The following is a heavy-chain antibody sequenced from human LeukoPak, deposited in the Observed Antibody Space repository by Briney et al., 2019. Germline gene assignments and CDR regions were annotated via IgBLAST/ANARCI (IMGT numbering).Heavy chain of an antibody. V-gene: IGHV3-23*01. J-gene: IGHJ4*02. Sequence: GGSLRLSCAASGFTFRDFYMSWVRQAPGKGLEWVSAISGSGGSTYYADSVKGRFTISRDNSKNTLYLQMNSLRAEDTAVYYCAKVGRPVADYWGQGTLVTVSS. CDR3: AKVGRPVADY. CDR2: ISGSGGST. CDR1: GFTFRDFY.